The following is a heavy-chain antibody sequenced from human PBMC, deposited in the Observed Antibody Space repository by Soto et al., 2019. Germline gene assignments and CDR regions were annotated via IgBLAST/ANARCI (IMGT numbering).Heavy chain of an antibody. CDR2: IYWDDDK. Sequence: QITLNESGPTQVNPRQTLTLTCTFSGFSLTTSGVGVGWIRQSPGKAPEWLALIYWDDDKRYSPSPKSRLTITKDTSKNQVVLTMADVDPADIATYYCAHRVLRTVFGLVTTTAIYFDFWGQGTPVAVSS. CDR3: AHRVLRTVFGLVTTTAIYFDF. V-gene: IGHV2-5*02. D-gene: IGHD3-3*01. CDR1: GFSLTTSGVG. J-gene: IGHJ4*02.